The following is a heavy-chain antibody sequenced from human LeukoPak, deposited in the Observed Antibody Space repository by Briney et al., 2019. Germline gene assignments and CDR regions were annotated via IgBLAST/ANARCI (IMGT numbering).Heavy chain of an antibody. Sequence: SETLSLTCTVSGGSISSYYWSWIRQPPVKGLEWIGYIYYSGSTNYNPSLKSRVTISVDTSKNQFSLKLSSVTAADTAVCYCASRLYGDLVLDYWGQGTLVTVSS. D-gene: IGHD4-17*01. V-gene: IGHV4-59*01. J-gene: IGHJ4*02. CDR3: ASRLYGDLVLDY. CDR1: GGSISSYY. CDR2: IYYSGST.